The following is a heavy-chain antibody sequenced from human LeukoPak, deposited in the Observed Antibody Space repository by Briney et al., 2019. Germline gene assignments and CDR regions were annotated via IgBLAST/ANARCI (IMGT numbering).Heavy chain of an antibody. CDR2: ISWNSGSI. CDR1: GFTFDDYA. V-gene: IGHV3-9*03. J-gene: IGHJ3*02. Sequence: GRSLRLSCAASGFTFDDYAMHWVRQSPGKGLEWVSGISWNSGSIGYADSVKGRFTISRDNAKNSLYLQMNSLRAEDMAFYYRAKDRIRYCSSTSCNDAFDIWGQGTMVTVSS. CDR3: AKDRIRYCSSTSCNDAFDI. D-gene: IGHD2-2*01.